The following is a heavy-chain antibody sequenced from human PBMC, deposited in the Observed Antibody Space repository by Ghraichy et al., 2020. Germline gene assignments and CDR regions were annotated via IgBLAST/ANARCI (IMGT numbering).Heavy chain of an antibody. V-gene: IGHV4-39*02. CDR1: GGSISSSSYY. J-gene: IGHJ5*02. CDR3: ARDRITGTSGNWFDP. CDR2: IYYSGST. Sequence: SETLSLTCTVSGGSISSSSYYWGWIRQPPGKGLEWIGSIYYSGSTYYNPSLKSRVTISVDTSKNQFSLKLSSVTAADTAVYYCARDRITGTSGNWFDPWGQGTLVTVSS. D-gene: IGHD1-20*01.